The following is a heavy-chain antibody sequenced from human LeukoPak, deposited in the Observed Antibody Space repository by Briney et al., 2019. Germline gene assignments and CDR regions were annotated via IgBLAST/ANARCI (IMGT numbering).Heavy chain of an antibody. CDR3: ANLYGGGSWTTKPLVVIDY. D-gene: IGHD6-13*01. CDR2: ISYDGSNK. CDR1: GFAFSDYW. Sequence: GGSLRLSCAASGFAFSDYWMTWVRQAPGKGLEWVAVISYDGSNKYYADSVKGRFTISRDNSKNTLYLQMNSLRAEDTAVYYCANLYGGGSWTTKPLVVIDYWGQGTLVTVSS. J-gene: IGHJ4*02. V-gene: IGHV3-30*18.